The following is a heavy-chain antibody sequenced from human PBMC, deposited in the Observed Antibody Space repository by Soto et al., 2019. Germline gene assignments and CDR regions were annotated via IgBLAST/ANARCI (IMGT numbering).Heavy chain of an antibody. CDR1: GFIFSNAW. V-gene: IGHV3-15*01. CDR3: TTEYGNSGKRYYFDY. D-gene: IGHD4-4*01. Sequence: DEQLVESGGGLVKPAGSLRLSCAASGFIFSNAWMTWVRQAPGKGLEWVARIKSKSDGGTTDYAASVKGRFTISRDDSENTLYLQMNSLKTEDTATYFCTTEYGNSGKRYYFDYWGQGTLVTVSS. J-gene: IGHJ4*02. CDR2: IKSKSDGGTT.